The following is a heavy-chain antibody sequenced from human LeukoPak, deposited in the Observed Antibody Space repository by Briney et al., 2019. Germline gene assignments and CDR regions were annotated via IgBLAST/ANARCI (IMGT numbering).Heavy chain of an antibody. D-gene: IGHD6-13*01. Sequence: ESLKISCKGSGYGFTSYWIGWVRQMPGKGLEWMGITYPGDSDTRYSPSFQGQVTISADKSISTAYLQWSSLKASDTAMYYCARHVAAAGFSHSDYWGQGTLVTVSS. CDR1: GYGFTSYW. V-gene: IGHV5-51*01. J-gene: IGHJ4*02. CDR2: TYPGDSDT. CDR3: ARHVAAAGFSHSDY.